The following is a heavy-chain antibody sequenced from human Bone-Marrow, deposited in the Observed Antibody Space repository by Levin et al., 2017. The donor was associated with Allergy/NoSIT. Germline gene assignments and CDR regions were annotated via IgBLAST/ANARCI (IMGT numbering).Heavy chain of an antibody. V-gene: IGHV3-33*01. J-gene: IGHJ4*02. CDR3: ARDSSGWFNFDY. Sequence: GESLKISCAASGFTFSSYGMHWVRQAPGKGLEWVAVIWYDGSNKYYADSVKGRFTISRDNSKNTLYLQMNSLRAEDTAVYYCARDSSGWFNFDYWGQGTLVTVSS. D-gene: IGHD6-19*01. CDR2: IWYDGSNK. CDR1: GFTFSSYG.